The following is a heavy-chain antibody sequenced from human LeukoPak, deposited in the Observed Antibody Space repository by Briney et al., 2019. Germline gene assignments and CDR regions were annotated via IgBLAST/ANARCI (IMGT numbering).Heavy chain of an antibody. Sequence: SSETLSLTCTVSGGSISSSSYYWGWIRQPPGKGLEWIGSIYYSGSTYYNPSLKSRVTMSVDTSKNQFSLKLSSVTAADTAVYYCASRGVWFGGDWFDPWGQGTLVTVSS. J-gene: IGHJ5*02. V-gene: IGHV4-39*01. CDR1: GGSISSSSYY. D-gene: IGHD3-10*01. CDR2: IYYSGST. CDR3: ASRGVWFGGDWFDP.